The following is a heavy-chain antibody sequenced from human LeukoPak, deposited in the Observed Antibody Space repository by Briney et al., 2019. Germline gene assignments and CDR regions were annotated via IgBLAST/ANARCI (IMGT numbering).Heavy chain of an antibody. CDR3: ARGDWFLNY. Sequence: SETLSLTCTVSGGSISTYYWSWVRQSPGKGLEWIGYIYYSGSTNYNPSLKSRVTISVDTSKNQFSLKLSSVTAADTAVYYCARGDWFLNYWGQGTLVTVSS. CDR2: IYYSGST. J-gene: IGHJ4*02. CDR1: GGSISTYY. V-gene: IGHV4-59*01. D-gene: IGHD3-9*01.